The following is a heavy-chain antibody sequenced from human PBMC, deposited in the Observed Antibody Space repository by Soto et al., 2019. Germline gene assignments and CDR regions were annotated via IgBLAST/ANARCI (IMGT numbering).Heavy chain of an antibody. CDR3: AKTIADKTDYDSFFDS. CDR2: ISGSGGST. V-gene: IGHV3-23*01. CDR1: GFTFSSYA. D-gene: IGHD3-22*01. J-gene: IGHJ4*02. Sequence: EVQLLESGGGLVQPGGSLRLSCAASGFTFSSYAMSWVRQAPGKGLEWVSAISGSGGSTYYADSVKGRFTISRDNTKNSLDLQMNSVRDDDKAVYYCAKTIADKTDYDSFFDSWGQGTLVTVAS.